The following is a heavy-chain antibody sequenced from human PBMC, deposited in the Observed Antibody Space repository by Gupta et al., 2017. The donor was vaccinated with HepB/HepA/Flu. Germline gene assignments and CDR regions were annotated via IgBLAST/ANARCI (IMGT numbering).Heavy chain of an antibody. J-gene: IGHJ5*02. V-gene: IGHV4-34*02. CDR1: GGSFSGYY. CDR3: ARRPVVTAGSRWLDP. CDR2: IIHSGTT. D-gene: IGHD6-13*01. Sequence: QVQLQQWGAGLLKPSETLSLTCAVYGGSFSGYYWSWIRQPPGKGLEWIGEIIHSGTTNYNPSLKSRVTISIDTSKNQISLKLTSVTAADTAVYYCARRPVVTAGSRWLDPWGQGTLVTVSS.